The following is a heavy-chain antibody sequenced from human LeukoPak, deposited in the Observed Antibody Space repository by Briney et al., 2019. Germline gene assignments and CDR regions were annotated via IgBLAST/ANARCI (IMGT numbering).Heavy chain of an antibody. Sequence: GASVKVSCKASGYTFATYGITWVRQAPGQGLEFMGWITAYNGNTKYAQKLQGRVTMTTDTSTNTAYMELRSLRSDDTAVYYCGRSMDRSGWYGWVDPWGQGTLVTVSS. CDR3: GRSMDRSGWYGWVDP. D-gene: IGHD6-19*01. J-gene: IGHJ5*02. CDR2: ITAYNGNT. V-gene: IGHV1-18*01. CDR1: GYTFATYG.